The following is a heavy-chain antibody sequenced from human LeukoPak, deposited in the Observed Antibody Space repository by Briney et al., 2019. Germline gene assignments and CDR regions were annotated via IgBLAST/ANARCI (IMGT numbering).Heavy chain of an antibody. CDR3: ARDGPRYYYDSSGLDY. CDR2: IYHSGST. CDR1: GGSISSSNW. Sequence: KPSGTLSLTCAVSGGSISSSNWWSWVRQPPGKGLEWIGEIYHSGSTNYNPSLKSRVTISVDKSKNQFSLKLSSVTAADTAVYYCARDGPRYYYDSSGLDYWGQGTLVTVSS. V-gene: IGHV4-4*02. D-gene: IGHD3-22*01. J-gene: IGHJ4*02.